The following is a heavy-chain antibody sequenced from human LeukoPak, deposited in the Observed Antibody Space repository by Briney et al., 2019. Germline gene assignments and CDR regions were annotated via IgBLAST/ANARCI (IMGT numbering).Heavy chain of an antibody. CDR1: GFTFSSYG. V-gene: IGHV3-33*01. J-gene: IGHJ6*02. CDR3: ARDHSSSDGMDV. Sequence: GGSLRLSCAASGFTFSSYGMHWVRQAPGKGLEWVAVIWYDGSNKYYADSVKGRFTISRDNSKNTLYLQMNSLGAEDTAVYYCARDHSSSDGMDVWGQGTTVTVSS. D-gene: IGHD6-6*01. CDR2: IWYDGSNK.